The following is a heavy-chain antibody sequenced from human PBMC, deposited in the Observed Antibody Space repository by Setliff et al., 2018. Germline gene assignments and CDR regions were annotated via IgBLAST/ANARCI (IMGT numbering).Heavy chain of an antibody. CDR2: IYYSGST. CDR1: GGSISSSSYY. Sequence: SETLSLTCTVSGGSISSSSYYWGWIRQPPGKGLEWIGIIYYSGSTYYNPSLKSRVNISVDTSKNQFSLKLSSVTAADTAVYYCARRYNFWSGYLDYWGQGTLVTVSS. CDR3: ARRYNFWSGYLDY. V-gene: IGHV4-39*07. D-gene: IGHD3-3*01. J-gene: IGHJ4*02.